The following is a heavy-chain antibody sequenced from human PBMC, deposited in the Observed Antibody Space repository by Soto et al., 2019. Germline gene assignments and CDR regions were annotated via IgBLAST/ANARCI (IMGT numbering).Heavy chain of an antibody. CDR1: GSAISKFY. D-gene: IGHD5-18*01. V-gene: IGHV4-59*01. CDR2: IFYSGST. Sequence: EALSLTCTHSGSAISKFYWSGIRQRPGRGLEWIGHIFYSGSTNYNPALKSRVTISVDTSKSQFSLKLSSVTAADTAVYYCAKDSGYNYGYFRWFDPWGQGTLVTVS. CDR3: AKDSGYNYGYFRWFDP. J-gene: IGHJ5*02.